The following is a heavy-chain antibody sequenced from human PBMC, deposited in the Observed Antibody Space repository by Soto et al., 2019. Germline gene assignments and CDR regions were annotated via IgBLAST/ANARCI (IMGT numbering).Heavy chain of an antibody. V-gene: IGHV1-18*04. Sequence: QVQLVQSEAEVRKPGASVKVSCKASGYSFTTHGISWVRRAPGHGLEWMGWISAYNGDTHYVQRFQGRLTMTTDTSTSTAYMELRSLTSDDTAVYYCARDPPLSGSLRGTPLMDVWGQGTTVTVSS. CDR3: ARDPPLSGSLRGTPLMDV. CDR2: ISAYNGDT. D-gene: IGHD3-10*01. J-gene: IGHJ6*02. CDR1: GYSFTTHG.